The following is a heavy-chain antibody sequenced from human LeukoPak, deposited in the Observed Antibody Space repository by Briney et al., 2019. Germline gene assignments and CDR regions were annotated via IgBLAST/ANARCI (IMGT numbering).Heavy chain of an antibody. Sequence: SETLSLTCTVSGGSISSGGYYWSWTRQHPGKGLEWIGYIYYSGSTYYNPSLKSRVTISVDTSKNQFSLKLSSVTAADTAVYYCARVCQVDYYFDYWGQGTLVTVSS. CDR3: ARVCQVDYYFDY. D-gene: IGHD2-15*01. V-gene: IGHV4-31*03. J-gene: IGHJ4*02. CDR2: IYYSGST. CDR1: GGSISSGGYY.